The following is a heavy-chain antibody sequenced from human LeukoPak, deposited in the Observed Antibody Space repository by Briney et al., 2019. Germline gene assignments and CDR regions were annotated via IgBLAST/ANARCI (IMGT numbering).Heavy chain of an antibody. V-gene: IGHV4-39*01. Sequence: SETLSLTCTVSGVSISSSSYYWGWIRQPPGKGLEWIGSIYYSGSTYYNPSLKSRVTISVDTSKNQFSLKLSSVTAADTAVYYCATTYNGGNSIDYWGQGTLVTVSS. J-gene: IGHJ4*02. CDR3: ATTYNGGNSIDY. CDR1: GVSISSSSYY. D-gene: IGHD4-23*01. CDR2: IYYSGST.